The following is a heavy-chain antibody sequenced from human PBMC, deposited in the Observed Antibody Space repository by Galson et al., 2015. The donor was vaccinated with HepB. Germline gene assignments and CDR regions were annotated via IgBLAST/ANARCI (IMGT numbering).Heavy chain of an antibody. CDR2: IYYSGST. CDR1: GGSISSGDYY. Sequence: TLSLTCTVSGGSISSGDYYWSWIRQPPGKGLEWIGYIYYSGSTYYNPSLKSRVTISVDTSKNQFSLKLSSVTAADTAVYYCARVDVPHDAFDIWGQGTMVTVSS. D-gene: IGHD6-6*01. V-gene: IGHV4-30-4*01. CDR3: ARVDVPHDAFDI. J-gene: IGHJ3*02.